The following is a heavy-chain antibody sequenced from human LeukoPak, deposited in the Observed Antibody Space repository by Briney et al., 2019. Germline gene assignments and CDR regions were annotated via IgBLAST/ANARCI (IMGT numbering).Heavy chain of an antibody. V-gene: IGHV4-31*03. CDR3: ARSVRRMMSLQH. D-gene: IGHD3-16*01. J-gene: IGHJ1*01. CDR2: IYYSGGT. Sequence: SETLSLTCTVSGGSISSGGYYWSWIRQHPGKGLEWIGYIYYSGGTYYNPSLKSRVTISVDTSKNQFSLKLSSVTAADTAVYYCARSVRRMMSLQHWGQGTLVTVSS. CDR1: GGSISSGGYY.